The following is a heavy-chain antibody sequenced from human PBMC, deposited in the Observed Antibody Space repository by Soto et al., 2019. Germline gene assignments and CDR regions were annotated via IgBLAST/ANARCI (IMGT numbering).Heavy chain of an antibody. D-gene: IGHD2-2*01. CDR1: GFTFSSYA. V-gene: IGHV3-23*01. CDR3: AKEIRVRSSPWYSQH. J-gene: IGHJ1*01. Sequence: LRLSCAASGFTFSSYAMSWVRQAPGKGLEWVSAISGSVGSTFYADSVKGRFTISRDTSKNTLFLQMNSLRPEDTAVYYCAKEIRVRSSPWYSQHWGRGTLVTVSS. CDR2: ISGSVGST.